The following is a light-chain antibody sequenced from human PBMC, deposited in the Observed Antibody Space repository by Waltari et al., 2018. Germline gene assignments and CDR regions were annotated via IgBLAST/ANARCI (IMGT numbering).Light chain of an antibody. CDR2: EVS. CDR1: GSDVGGYNY. J-gene: IGLJ1*01. V-gene: IGLV2-8*01. Sequence: QSALTQPPSASGSPGQSVTISCTGTGSDVGGYNYVSWYQQHPGKAPKLMIYEVSKRPSGVPDRFSGSKSCNTASLTVSGLQSEDEADYYCSSYAGSFPYVFGTGTKVTVL. CDR3: SSYAGSFPYV.